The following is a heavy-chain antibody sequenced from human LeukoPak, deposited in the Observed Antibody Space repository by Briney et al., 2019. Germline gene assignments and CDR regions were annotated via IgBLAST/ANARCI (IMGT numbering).Heavy chain of an antibody. J-gene: IGHJ4*02. CDR3: VRDQGGAVSY. Sequence: PGGSLRLSCAASGFTFSSYEMNWVRQAPGKGLEWVSYISSSGSTINYADSVKGRFIISRDNAKNSMFLQMNSLRAEDTAVYYCVRDQGGAVSYWGQGTLVTVSS. CDR2: ISSSGSTI. D-gene: IGHD3-16*01. CDR1: GFTFSSYE. V-gene: IGHV3-48*03.